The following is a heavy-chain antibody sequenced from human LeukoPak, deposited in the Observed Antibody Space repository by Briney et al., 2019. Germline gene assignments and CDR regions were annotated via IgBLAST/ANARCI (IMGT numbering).Heavy chain of an antibody. CDR3: VRVPYYYAMHV. J-gene: IGHJ6*02. CDR1: GFIFSTYW. Sequence: GGSLRLSCAASGFIFSTYWMSWVRQAPGKGLEWVANIMQDGSEKYYVDSVKGRFTISRDNAKNSLYLQMNSLRAEGTAVYYCVRVPYYYAMHVWGQGTTVTVSS. CDR2: IMQDGSEK. V-gene: IGHV3-7*01.